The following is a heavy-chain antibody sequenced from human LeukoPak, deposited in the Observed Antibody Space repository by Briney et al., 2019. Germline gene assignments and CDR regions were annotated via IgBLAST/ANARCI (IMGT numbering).Heavy chain of an antibody. CDR3: ARARGSGSYFDDDAFDI. V-gene: IGHV4-34*01. J-gene: IGHJ3*02. Sequence: SETLSLTCAVYGGSFSGYYWSWIRQPPGKGLEWIGEINHSGSTNYNPSLKSRVTISVDTSKNQFSLKLSSVTAADTAVYYCARARGSGSYFDDDAFDIWGQGTMVTVSS. D-gene: IGHD1-26*01. CDR1: GGSFSGYY. CDR2: INHSGST.